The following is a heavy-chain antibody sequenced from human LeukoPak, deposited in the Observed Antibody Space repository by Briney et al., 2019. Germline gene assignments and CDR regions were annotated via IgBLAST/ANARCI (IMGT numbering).Heavy chain of an antibody. CDR1: GFTFKDYG. J-gene: IGHJ4*02. V-gene: IGHV3-43*02. Sequence: QPGGSLRLSCAASGFTFKDYGMHWVRQGPGKGLEWISLISGDGITTQYADSVKGRFTISRDNSKNSLYLHMNSLTTEDTALYFCAKAPTPIGYHMHYWGQGTLVTVSS. D-gene: IGHD3-22*01. CDR3: AKAPTPIGYHMHY. CDR2: ISGDGITT.